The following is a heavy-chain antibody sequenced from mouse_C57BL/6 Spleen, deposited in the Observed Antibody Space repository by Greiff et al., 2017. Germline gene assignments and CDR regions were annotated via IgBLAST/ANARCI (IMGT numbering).Heavy chain of an antibody. CDR2: IDPETGGT. D-gene: IGHD2-3*01. CDR1: GYTFTDYE. Sequence: VQLQQSGAELVRPGASVTLSCKASGYTFTDYEMHWVKQTPVHGLEWIGAIDPETGGTAYNQKFKGKAILTADKSSSTAYMELRSLTSEDSAVYYCTGGGYYSAWFAYWGQGTLVTVSA. CDR3: TGGGYYSAWFAY. V-gene: IGHV1-15*01. J-gene: IGHJ3*01.